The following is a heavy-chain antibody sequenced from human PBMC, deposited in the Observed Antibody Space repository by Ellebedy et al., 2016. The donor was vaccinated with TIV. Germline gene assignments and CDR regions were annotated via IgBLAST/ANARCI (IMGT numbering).Heavy chain of an antibody. CDR3: ERDRFIVPGTRAYYGMDV. J-gene: IGHJ6*02. V-gene: IGHV1-18*04. Sequence: AASVKVSCKASGYTFTTYGVSWVRQAPGQGLEWMGWINPNKGNTIYAQNLQDRLTMTTDASTSTAYMALRSLRSDDPAVYFCERDRFIVPGTRAYYGMDVWGQGTTVTVS. CDR1: GYTFTTYG. D-gene: IGHD1-26*01. CDR2: INPNKGNT.